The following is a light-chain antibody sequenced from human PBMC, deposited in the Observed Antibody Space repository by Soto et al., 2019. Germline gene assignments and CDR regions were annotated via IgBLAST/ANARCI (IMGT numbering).Light chain of an antibody. CDR2: DAS. V-gene: IGKV3-11*01. CDR1: QSVSSY. J-gene: IGKJ2*01. CDR3: QQYGTSPYT. Sequence: EIVLTQSPATLSLSPGERATLSCRASQSVSSYLAWYQQKRGQAPRLLIYDASNRATGIPARFSGSGSGTDFSLTIKRLEPEDFAVYYCQQYGTSPYTFGQGARLDFK.